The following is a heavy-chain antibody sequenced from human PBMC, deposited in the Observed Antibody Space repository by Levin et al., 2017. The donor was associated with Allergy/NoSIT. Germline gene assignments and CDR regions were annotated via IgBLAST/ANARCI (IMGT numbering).Heavy chain of an antibody. Sequence: PGASVKVSCTASGFSVSDYMMHWVRQAPGKGLEWVAVTSDDGANGYYADSVKGRFTISRDPSNNTLSLQMNSLRPEDTAVYYCARDLPPYSGSYHFEYWGHGTLVTVSS. CDR2: TSDDGANG. D-gene: IGHD1-26*01. CDR3: ARDLPPYSGSYHFEY. V-gene: IGHV3-30-3*01. J-gene: IGHJ4*01. CDR1: GFSVSDYM.